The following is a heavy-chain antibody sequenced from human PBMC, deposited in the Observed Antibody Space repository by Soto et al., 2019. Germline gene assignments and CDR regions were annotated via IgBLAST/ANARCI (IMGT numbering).Heavy chain of an antibody. J-gene: IGHJ6*02. CDR3: AKWGIYYYYGMDV. D-gene: IGHD2-21*01. CDR2: ISYDGSNK. CDR1: GFTFSSYG. V-gene: IGHV3-30*18. Sequence: GRSLRLSCAASGFTFSSYGMHWVRQAPGKGLEWVAVISYDGSNKYYADSVKGRFTISRDNSKNTLYLQMNSLRAEDTAVYYCAKWGIYYYYGMDVWGQGTTVTVSS.